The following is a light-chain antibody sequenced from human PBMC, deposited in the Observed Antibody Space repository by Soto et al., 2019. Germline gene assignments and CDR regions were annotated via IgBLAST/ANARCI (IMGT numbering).Light chain of an antibody. CDR3: QQYNNWPPLT. CDR1: QSVSSN. Sequence: EIVMTQSPSTLSVSPGERATLSCRASQSVSSNLAWYQQKPGQAPRLLIYGASTWATGIPARFSGSGSGTEFTLTISSLQSEDFAVYYCQQYNNWPPLTFGGGTQVEIK. V-gene: IGKV3-15*01. CDR2: GAS. J-gene: IGKJ4*01.